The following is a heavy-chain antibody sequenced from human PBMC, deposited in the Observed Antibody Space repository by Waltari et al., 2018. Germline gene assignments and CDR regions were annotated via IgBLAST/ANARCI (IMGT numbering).Heavy chain of an antibody. CDR2: INSDGSST. CDR3: VRDSSGTY. V-gene: IGHV3-74*01. J-gene: IGHJ4*02. Sequence: EVQLVESGGGLVQPGGSLRLSCAASGFTFSSHWMYWVRQTPGKGLVWVAGINSDGSSTSYADTVKVRVTISRDNAKNTLYLQMNSLRAEDTAVYYCVRDSSGTYWGQGTQVTVSS. D-gene: IGHD3-22*01. CDR1: GFTFSSHW.